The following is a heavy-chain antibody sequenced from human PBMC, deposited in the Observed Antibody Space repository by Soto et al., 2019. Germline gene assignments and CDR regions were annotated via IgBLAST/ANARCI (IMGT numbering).Heavy chain of an antibody. D-gene: IGHD3-3*01. V-gene: IGHV5-10-1*01. CDR1: GYSFSNHW. Sequence: GESLKISCQGSGYSFSNHWITWVRQMPGKGLEWMGRIDPTYSYTNYSPSFQGHVTISGDKSIGTAYLQWSSLKASDTAIYYCARHGFSAPSLDYCGQGTLVTVSP. CDR3: ARHGFSAPSLDY. J-gene: IGHJ4*02. CDR2: IDPTYSYT.